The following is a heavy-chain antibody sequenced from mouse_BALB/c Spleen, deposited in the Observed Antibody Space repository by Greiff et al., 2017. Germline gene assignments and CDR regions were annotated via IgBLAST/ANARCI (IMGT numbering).Heavy chain of an antibody. D-gene: IGHD2-1*01. CDR2: IWGGGST. V-gene: IGHV2-6-4*01. CDR3: ARNGNYGGAMDY. Sequence: VKLMESGPGLVAPSQSLSITCTVSGFSLSRYSVHWVRQPPGKGLEWLGMIWGGGSTDYNSALKSRLSISKDNSKSQVFLKMNSLQTDDTAMYYCARNGNYGGAMDYWGQGTSVTVSS. CDR1: GFSLSRYS. J-gene: IGHJ4*01.